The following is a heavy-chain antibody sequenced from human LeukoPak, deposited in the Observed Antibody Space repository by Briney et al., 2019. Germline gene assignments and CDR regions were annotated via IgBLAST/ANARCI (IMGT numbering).Heavy chain of an antibody. CDR1: GYSFTSYW. J-gene: IGHJ5*02. V-gene: IGHV5-51*01. Sequence: GESLEISCKGSGYSFTSYWIGWVRQMPGKGLEWMGIIYPGDSDTRYSPSFQGQVTISADKSISTAYLQWSSLKASDTAMYYCARQDYGDYLFNWFDPWGQGTLVTVSS. CDR3: ARQDYGDYLFNWFDP. D-gene: IGHD4-17*01. CDR2: IYPGDSDT.